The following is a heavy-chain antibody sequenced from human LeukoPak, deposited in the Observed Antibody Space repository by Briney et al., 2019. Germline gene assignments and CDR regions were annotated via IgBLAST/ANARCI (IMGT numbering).Heavy chain of an antibody. D-gene: IGHD3-16*02. V-gene: IGHV4-59*08. CDR1: GGSISSYY. J-gene: IGHJ4*02. Sequence: PSETLSLTCTVSGGSISSYYWSWIRQPPGKGLEWIGYIYYSGSTNYNPSLKSRVTISVDTSKNQFSLKLSSVTAADTAVYYCARPVDYVWGSYRGYYFDYWGQGTLVTVSS. CDR2: IYYSGST. CDR3: ARPVDYVWGSYRGYYFDY.